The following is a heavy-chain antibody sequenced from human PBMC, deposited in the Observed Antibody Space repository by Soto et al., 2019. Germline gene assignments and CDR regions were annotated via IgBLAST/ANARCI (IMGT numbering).Heavy chain of an antibody. J-gene: IGHJ4*02. D-gene: IGHD6-6*01. CDR3: ARDWEARFDY. CDR1: GYTFTGYY. Sequence: GASVKVSCKASGYTFTGYYMHWVRQAPGQGLEWMGWINAGNGNTKYSQKFQGRVTITRDTSASTAYMELSSLRSEGTAVYYCARDWEARFDYWGQGTLVTVSS. V-gene: IGHV1-3*01. CDR2: INAGNGNT.